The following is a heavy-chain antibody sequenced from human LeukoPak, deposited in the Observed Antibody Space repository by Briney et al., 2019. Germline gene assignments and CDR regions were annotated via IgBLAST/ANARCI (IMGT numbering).Heavy chain of an antibody. D-gene: IGHD3-3*01. Sequence: ASVKVSCKASGYTFTGYYMHWVRQAPGQGLEWMGWINPNSGGTNYAQKFQGRVTMTRDTSISTAYMELSRLRSDDTAVYYCARDVTIFGPRDAFDIWGQGTMVTVSS. CDR3: ARDVTIFGPRDAFDI. J-gene: IGHJ3*02. CDR1: GYTFTGYY. CDR2: INPNSGGT. V-gene: IGHV1-2*02.